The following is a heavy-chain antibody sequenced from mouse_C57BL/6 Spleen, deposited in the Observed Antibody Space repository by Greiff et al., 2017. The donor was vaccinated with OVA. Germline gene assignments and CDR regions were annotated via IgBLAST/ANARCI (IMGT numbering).Heavy chain of an antibody. Sequence: EVQLQQSGPGLVKPSQSLSLTCSVTGYSITSGYYWNWIRQFPGNKLEWMGYISYDGSNNYNPSLKNRISITRDTSKNQFFLKLNSVTTEDTATYYCARDKGYEFDYWGQGTTLTVSS. CDR2: ISYDGSN. D-gene: IGHD2-2*01. V-gene: IGHV3-6*01. J-gene: IGHJ2*01. CDR3: ARDKGYEFDY. CDR1: GYSITSGYY.